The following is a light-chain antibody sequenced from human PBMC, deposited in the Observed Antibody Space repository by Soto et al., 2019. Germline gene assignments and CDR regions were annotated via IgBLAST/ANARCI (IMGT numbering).Light chain of an antibody. Sequence: EIVMTQSPATLSVSPGERATLSCRSSQSVSSNLAWYQQKPGQAPRLLIYGVSSRASGIPDRFFGSGSGTDFTLTINRLEPEDFAVYYCQQYNNWPPKTFGQGTKVDIK. J-gene: IGKJ1*01. CDR1: QSVSSN. V-gene: IGKV3D-15*01. CDR2: GVS. CDR3: QQYNNWPPKT.